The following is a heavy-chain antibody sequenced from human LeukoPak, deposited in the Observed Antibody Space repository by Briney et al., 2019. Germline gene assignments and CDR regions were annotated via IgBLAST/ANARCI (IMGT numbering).Heavy chain of an antibody. V-gene: IGHV3-11*06. D-gene: IGHD6-19*01. J-gene: IGHJ4*02. Sequence: GGSLRLSCAASGFTFSDYYTSWIRQAPGKGPEWVSYISPTSIYTNYADSVKGRFTISRDNAKNSLFLQMNSLRAEDTAVYYCARDSGWGTGFDDWGQGTLVTVSS. CDR2: ISPTSIYT. CDR3: ARDSGWGTGFDD. CDR1: GFTFSDYY.